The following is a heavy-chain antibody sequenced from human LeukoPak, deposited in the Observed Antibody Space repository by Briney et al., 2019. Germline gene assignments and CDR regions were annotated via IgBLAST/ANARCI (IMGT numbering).Heavy chain of an antibody. CDR1: GFTFSTHA. Sequence: PGGSLRLSCEASGFTFSTHAMTWVRQAPGKGLEWVSAISGSGGSTYYADSVKGRLTISRDNSKNTLYLQMNSLRAEDTAVYYCASIRGTKYFAYWGQGTLVTVAS. CDR2: ISGSGGST. V-gene: IGHV3-23*01. CDR3: ASIRGTKYFAY. J-gene: IGHJ1*01.